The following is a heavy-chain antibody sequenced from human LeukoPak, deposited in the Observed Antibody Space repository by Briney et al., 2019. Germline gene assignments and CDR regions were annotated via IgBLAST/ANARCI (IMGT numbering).Heavy chain of an antibody. CDR2: INHSGST. D-gene: IGHD3-16*02. CDR3: ARAKSYQRWFDP. V-gene: IGHV4-34*01. J-gene: IGHJ5*02. Sequence: SETLSLTCAVYGGSFSGYYWSWIRQPPGKGLEWIGEINHSGSTNYNPSLKSRVTISVDTSKNQFSPKLSSVTAADTAVYYCARAKSYQRWFDPWGQGTLVTVSS. CDR1: GGSFSGYY.